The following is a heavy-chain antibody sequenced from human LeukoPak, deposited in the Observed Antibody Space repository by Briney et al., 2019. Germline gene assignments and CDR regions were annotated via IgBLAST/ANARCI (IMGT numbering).Heavy chain of an antibody. CDR2: IGST. J-gene: IGHJ6*03. CDR1: GGSISSGGYY. Sequence: PSQTLSLTCTVSGGSISSGGYYWSWLRQHPGKGLEWIGYIGSTYYNPSLKSRLTISVDTSKNQFSLKLRSVTAADTAVYYCARGRHDITMIVVVMTSVSYYLDVWGKGTTVTVS. CDR3: ARGRHDITMIVVVMTSVSYYLDV. D-gene: IGHD3-22*01. V-gene: IGHV4-31*03.